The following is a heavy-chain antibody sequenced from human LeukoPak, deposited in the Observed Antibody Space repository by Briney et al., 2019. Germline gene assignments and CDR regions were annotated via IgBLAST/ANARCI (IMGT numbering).Heavy chain of an antibody. Sequence: KSGGSLRLSCAASGLTFNNAWMSWVRQAPGKGLEWVGRIKSKTDGGTTDYAAPVKGRFTISRDDSKNTLYLQMNSLTAGDTAVYYCTTLRFLEGTDYWGQGTLVTVSS. CDR2: IKSKTDGGTT. CDR1: GLTFNNAW. V-gene: IGHV3-15*01. CDR3: TTLRFLEGTDY. D-gene: IGHD3-3*01. J-gene: IGHJ4*02.